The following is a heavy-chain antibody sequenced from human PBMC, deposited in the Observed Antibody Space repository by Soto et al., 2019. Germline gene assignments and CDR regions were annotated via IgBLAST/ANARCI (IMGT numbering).Heavy chain of an antibody. CDR1: GFNFNSYT. D-gene: IGHD2-15*01. CDR3: ARDCSGGSCYPGMDV. CDR2: ISSSGYI. Sequence: XVSLRLFCAASGFNFNSYTINWVRQAPGKRREWLSSISSSGYIFSTDSVRGRFTISRDNAKNSVYLQINSLRAEDTAVYFCARDCSGGSCYPGMDVWGQGTTVTVSS. J-gene: IGHJ6*02. V-gene: IGHV3-21*01.